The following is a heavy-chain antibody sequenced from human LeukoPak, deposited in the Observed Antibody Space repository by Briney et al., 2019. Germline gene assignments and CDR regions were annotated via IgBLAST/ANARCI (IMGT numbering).Heavy chain of an antibody. Sequence: GGSLRLSCAASGFTFSSYEMNWVRQAPGKGLEWVSYISSSGSTIYYADSVKGRFTISRDNSKNTLYLQMNSLRAEDTAVYYCARDHGDIVVVVAATPRTNIDYWGQGTLVTVSS. J-gene: IGHJ4*02. CDR2: ISSSGSTI. CDR1: GFTFSSYE. CDR3: ARDHGDIVVVVAATPRTNIDY. D-gene: IGHD2-15*01. V-gene: IGHV3-48*03.